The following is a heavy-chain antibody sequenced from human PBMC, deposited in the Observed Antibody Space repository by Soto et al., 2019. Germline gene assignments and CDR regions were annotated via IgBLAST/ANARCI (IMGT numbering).Heavy chain of an antibody. CDR3: ARSQGSSTSLEIYYYYYYGMDV. Sequence: QVQLVQSGAEVKKPGSSVKVSCKASGGTFGSYAISWVRQAPGQGLEWMGGIIPIPGTANYAQKFQGRVTIAADESTSTANMELSSMRSEDPAVYYCARSQGSSTSLEIYYYYYYGMDVWGQGTTVTVSS. CDR2: IIPIPGTA. J-gene: IGHJ6*02. CDR1: GGTFGSYA. V-gene: IGHV1-69*01. D-gene: IGHD2-2*01.